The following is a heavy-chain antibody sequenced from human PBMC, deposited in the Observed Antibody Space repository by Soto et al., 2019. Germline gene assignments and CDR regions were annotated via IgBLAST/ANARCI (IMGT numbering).Heavy chain of an antibody. D-gene: IGHD6-6*01. CDR2: ICPGDSDT. J-gene: IGHJ6*02. CDR3: AKTFSSSYYYYYGMDV. V-gene: IGHV5-51*01. CDR1: GYSFTSYW. Sequence: GESLKISCKGSGYSFTSYWIGWVRQMPGKGLEWMGIICPGDSDTRYSPSFQGQVTISADKSISTAYLQWSSLKASDTAMYYCAKTFSSSYYYYYGMDVWGQGTTVTVSS.